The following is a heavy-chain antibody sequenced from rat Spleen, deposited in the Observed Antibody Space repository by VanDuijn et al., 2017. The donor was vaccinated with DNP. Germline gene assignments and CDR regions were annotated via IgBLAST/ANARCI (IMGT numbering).Heavy chain of an antibody. D-gene: IGHD1-11*01. CDR2: IIYDDSRT. Sequence: EVQLVESGGGLVQPGRSLKLSCAASGFIFSDYNMAWVRQAPKKGLEWVATIIYDDSRTYYRDSVKGRFTISRDNATSTLYLQMDSLRFEDTATYYCATQVGGGDFDYWGQGVMVTVSS. V-gene: IGHV5S10*01. CDR1: GFIFSDYN. CDR3: ATQVGGGDFDY. J-gene: IGHJ2*01.